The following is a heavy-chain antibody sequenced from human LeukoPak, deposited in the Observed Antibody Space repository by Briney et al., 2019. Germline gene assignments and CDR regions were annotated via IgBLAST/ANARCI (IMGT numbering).Heavy chain of an antibody. V-gene: IGHV3-7*03. D-gene: IGHD1-1*01. CDR3: ARGGTVWNFDY. Sequence: GGSLRLSCAASGFTFSSYWMSWVRQAPGKGLEWVANIKRDGSEKYYVDSVKGRFTISRDNAKNSLYLQMNSLRAEDTAVYYCARGGTVWNFDYWGQGTLVTVSS. CDR1: GFTFSSYW. CDR2: IKRDGSEK. J-gene: IGHJ4*02.